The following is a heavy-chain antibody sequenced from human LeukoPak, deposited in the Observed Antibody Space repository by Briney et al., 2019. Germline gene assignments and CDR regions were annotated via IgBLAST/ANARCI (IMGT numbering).Heavy chain of an antibody. V-gene: IGHV4-39*07. D-gene: IGHD4-23*01. J-gene: IGHJ4*02. CDR1: GGSISSSSYY. Sequence: SETLSLTCTVSGGSISSSSYYWGWIRQPPGKGLEWIGSIYYSGSTYYNPSLKSRVTISVDTPKNQFSLKLSSVTAADTAVYYCASVDYGGNPVDYWGQGTLVTVSS. CDR3: ASVDYGGNPVDY. CDR2: IYYSGST.